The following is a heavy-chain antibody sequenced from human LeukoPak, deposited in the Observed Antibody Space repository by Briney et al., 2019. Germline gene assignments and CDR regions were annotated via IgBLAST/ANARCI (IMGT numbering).Heavy chain of an antibody. CDR2: IRGSGVSGVST. J-gene: IGHJ4*02. CDR1: GFTFSIYD. D-gene: IGHD2-2*01. Sequence: PGGPLRLSCAASGFTFSIYDMSWVRQAPGKGLEWVSAIRGSGVSGVSTYYADSVKGRFTISRDNSKNTLYLQMKSLRAEDTAVYYCAKVGYCSSTRCFWGQGTLVTVSS. CDR3: AKVGYCSSTRCF. V-gene: IGHV3-23*01.